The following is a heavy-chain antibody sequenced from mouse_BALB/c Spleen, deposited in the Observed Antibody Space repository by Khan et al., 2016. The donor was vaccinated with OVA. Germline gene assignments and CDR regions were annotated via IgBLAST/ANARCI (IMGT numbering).Heavy chain of an antibody. CDR3: ARGGTGGFAY. D-gene: IGHD3-1*01. J-gene: IGHJ3*01. CDR2: ISSLAYNF. Sequence: EVELVESGGGLVQPGGSRKLSCAASGFTFSDYGMAWIRQGPGKGPEWITFISSLAYNFYYADTETGRFNISRENAENTLYLYMNMMRSKDKAMYCCARGGTGGFAYWGQGTMVTVSA. CDR1: GFTFSDYG. V-gene: IGHV5-15*02.